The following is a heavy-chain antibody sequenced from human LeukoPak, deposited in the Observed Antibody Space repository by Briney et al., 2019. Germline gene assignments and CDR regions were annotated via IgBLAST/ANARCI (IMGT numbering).Heavy chain of an antibody. J-gene: IGHJ4*02. CDR1: GFTFSSYS. D-gene: IGHD3-22*01. CDR3: VSGGYLNPYYFDY. CDR2: ISSSSSTI. V-gene: IGHV3-48*01. Sequence: GGSLRLSCAASGFTFSSYSMNWVRQAPGKGLEWVSYISSSSSTIYYADSVKGRFTISRDNAKNSLYLQMNSLRAEDTAVYYCVSGGYLNPYYFDYWGQGTLVTVSS.